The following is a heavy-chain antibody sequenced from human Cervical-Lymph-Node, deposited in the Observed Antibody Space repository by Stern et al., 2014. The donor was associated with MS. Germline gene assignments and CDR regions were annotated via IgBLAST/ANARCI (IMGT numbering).Heavy chain of an antibody. V-gene: IGHV4-30-4*01. Sequence: QVQLQESGPGLVKPSQTLSLTCTVSGGSISSGDYYWSWIRQPPGKGLEWIGYIYYSGSTYYNPFLKSRVTISVDTSKNQFSLKLSSVTAADTAVYYCASANCSSTSCPNWFDPWGQGTLVTVSS. J-gene: IGHJ5*02. D-gene: IGHD2-2*01. CDR2: IYYSGST. CDR1: GGSISSGDYY. CDR3: ASANCSSTSCPNWFDP.